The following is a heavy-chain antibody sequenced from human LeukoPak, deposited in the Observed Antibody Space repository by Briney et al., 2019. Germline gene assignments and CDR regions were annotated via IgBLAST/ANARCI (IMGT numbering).Heavy chain of an antibody. CDR3: ATSPPVVPAAITAFDI. Sequence: SETLSLTCTVSGGSISSSGYYWGWIRQPPGKGLEWIGIIYYSGTTYYNPSLKSRVTMSIDTSKNQFSLQLSSVTAADTAVYYCATSPPVVPAAITAFDIWGQGTMVTVSS. V-gene: IGHV4-39*07. CDR2: IYYSGTT. J-gene: IGHJ3*02. D-gene: IGHD2-2*01. CDR1: GGSISSSGYY.